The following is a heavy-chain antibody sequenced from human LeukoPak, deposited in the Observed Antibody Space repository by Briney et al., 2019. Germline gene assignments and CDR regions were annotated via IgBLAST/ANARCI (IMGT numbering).Heavy chain of an antibody. V-gene: IGHV4-59*12. CDR2: IYYSGST. Sequence: PSETLSLTCSVSGGSISSYYWSWIRQPPGRGLEWIGYIYYSGSTNYNPSLKSRVTMSVDTSKNQFSLKLSSVTAADTAVYYCARDKASSGWSSYYYGMDVWGQGTTVTVSS. CDR3: ARDKASSGWSSYYYGMDV. D-gene: IGHD6-19*01. CDR1: GGSISSYY. J-gene: IGHJ6*02.